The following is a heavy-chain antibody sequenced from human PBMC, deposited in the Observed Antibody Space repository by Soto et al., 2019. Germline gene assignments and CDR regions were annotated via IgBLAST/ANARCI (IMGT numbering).Heavy chain of an antibody. CDR3: ARELWGSGYYYGY. J-gene: IGHJ4*02. V-gene: IGHV3-7*01. D-gene: IGHD3-22*01. CDR2: IKQDGSEK. CDR1: GFTFSSYW. Sequence: EVQLVESGGGLVQPGGSLRLSCAASGFTFSSYWMSWVRQAPGKGLEWVANIKQDGSEKYYVDSVKGRFTISRDNAKNSLYLQMNSLRAEDTAVYYCARELWGSGYYYGYWGQGTLVTVSS.